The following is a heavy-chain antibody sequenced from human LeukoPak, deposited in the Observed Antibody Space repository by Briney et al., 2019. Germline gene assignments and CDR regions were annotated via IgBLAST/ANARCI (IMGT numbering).Heavy chain of an antibody. D-gene: IGHD2-2*01. CDR1: GFTFSSYG. J-gene: IGHJ4*02. V-gene: IGHV3-30*03. Sequence: GKSLRLSCAASGFTFSSYGMHWVRQAPGKGLEWVAVISYDESNKYYGDSVKGRFTISRDNSKSTLYLQMNSLRAEDTAMYYCARGIVVVKAATIIDYWGQGALVTVPS. CDR3: ARGIVVVKAATIIDY. CDR2: ISYDESNK.